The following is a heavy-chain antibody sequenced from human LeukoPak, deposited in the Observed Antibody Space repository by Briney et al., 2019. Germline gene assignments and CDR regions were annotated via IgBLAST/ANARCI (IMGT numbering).Heavy chain of an antibody. D-gene: IGHD5-12*01. V-gene: IGHV3-23*01. Sequence: GGSLRLSCAASGFTFSSYAMSWVRQAPGKGLEWVSAISGSGGSTYYADSVKGRFTISRDNSKNTLYLQMNSLRAEDTAVYYCAKDFPAARGYSGYKITHSGPHAGQIDYWGQGTLVTVSS. CDR3: AKDFPAARGYSGYKITHSGPHAGQIDY. J-gene: IGHJ4*02. CDR2: ISGSGGST. CDR1: GFTFSSYA.